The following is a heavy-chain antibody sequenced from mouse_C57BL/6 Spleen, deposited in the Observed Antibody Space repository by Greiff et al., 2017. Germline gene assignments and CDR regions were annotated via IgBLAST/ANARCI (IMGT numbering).Heavy chain of an antibody. CDR1: GFTFTDYY. CDR2: IRNKANGYTT. D-gene: IGHD2-3*01. Sequence: EVKLMESGGGLVQPGGSLSLSCAASGFTFTDYYMSWVRQPPGKALEWLGFIRNKANGYTTEYSASVKGRFTISRDNSQSILYLQMNALRAEDSATYYCARGDDGYPAWFAYWGQGTLVTVSA. J-gene: IGHJ3*01. V-gene: IGHV7-3*01. CDR3: ARGDDGYPAWFAY.